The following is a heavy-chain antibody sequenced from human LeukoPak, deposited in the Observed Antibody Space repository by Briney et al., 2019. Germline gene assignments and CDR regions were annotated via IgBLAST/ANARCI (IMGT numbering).Heavy chain of an antibody. Sequence: GGSLRLSCAASGFTFSSYSMNWVRQAPGKGLEWVSYISSSSSTIYYADSVKGRFTISRDNAKNSLYLQMNSLRAEDTAVYYCARKTYGGNSWNFDYWGQGTLVTVSS. CDR2: ISSSSSTI. J-gene: IGHJ4*02. V-gene: IGHV3-48*04. D-gene: IGHD4-23*01. CDR3: ARKTYGGNSWNFDY. CDR1: GFTFSSYS.